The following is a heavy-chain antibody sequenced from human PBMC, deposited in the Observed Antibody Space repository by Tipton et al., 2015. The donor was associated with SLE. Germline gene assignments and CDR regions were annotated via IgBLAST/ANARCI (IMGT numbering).Heavy chain of an antibody. CDR2: IKSKSDGGTT. J-gene: IGHJ4*02. Sequence: SLRLSCVASGFTFNNAWMNWVRQAPGKGLEWVGRIKSKSDGGTTDYAAPVKGRLSISRDDSKSSLYLQMNSLKTEDTAVYYGVTDRRSDLRMGESSFDYWGQGTLVTVSS. CDR3: VTDRRSDLRMGESSFDY. V-gene: IGHV3-15*01. D-gene: IGHD3-16*02. CDR1: GFTFNNAW.